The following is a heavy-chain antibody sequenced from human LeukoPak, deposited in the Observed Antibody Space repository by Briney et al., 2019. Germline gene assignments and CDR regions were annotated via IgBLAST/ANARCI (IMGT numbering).Heavy chain of an antibody. Sequence: GGSLRLSCAASGFTFSTYAMSWVRQAPGKGLEWVSIISGRDGYTHYADAVKGRFTISRDNSKNTLYLQMNSLRAEDTAVYYCAKDQLTGGYNYGYGTFDIWGQGTMVTVSS. CDR2: ISGRDGYT. CDR3: AKDQLTGGYNYGYGTFDI. D-gene: IGHD5-18*01. CDR1: GFTFSTYA. J-gene: IGHJ3*02. V-gene: IGHV3-23*01.